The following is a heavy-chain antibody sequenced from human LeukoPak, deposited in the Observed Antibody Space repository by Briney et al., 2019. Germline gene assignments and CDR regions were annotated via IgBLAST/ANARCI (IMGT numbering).Heavy chain of an antibody. D-gene: IGHD6-13*01. CDR1: TFTLNNYW. Sequence: GGTLRLSCTASTFTLNNYWMSWVRQAPGKGLEWVANIKQDGSEKYHVDSVKGRFTISRDNAKNSLYLQMNSLRAEDTAVYYCASRAGYTGSWSAFDYWGQGTLVTVSS. CDR3: ASRAGYTGSWSAFDY. CDR2: IKQDGSEK. V-gene: IGHV3-7*05. J-gene: IGHJ4*02.